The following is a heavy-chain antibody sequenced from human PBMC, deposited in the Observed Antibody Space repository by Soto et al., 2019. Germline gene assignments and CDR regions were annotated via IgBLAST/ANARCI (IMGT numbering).Heavy chain of an antibody. CDR3: ASPRGYCSGGSCYSKIVGNAFDI. J-gene: IGHJ3*02. Sequence: SETLSLTCTVSSGSISTYYWSWIRQPPGKGLEWIGYIYYSGSTYYNPSLKSRVTISVDTSKNQFSLKLSSVTAADTAVYYCASPRGYCSGGSCYSKIVGNAFDIWGQGTMVTVSS. D-gene: IGHD2-15*01. V-gene: IGHV4-59*04. CDR2: IYYSGST. CDR1: SGSISTYY.